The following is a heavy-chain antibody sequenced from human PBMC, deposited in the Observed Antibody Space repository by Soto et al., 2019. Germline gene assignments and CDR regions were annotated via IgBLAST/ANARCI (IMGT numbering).Heavy chain of an antibody. D-gene: IGHD5-18*01. Sequence: PSDTLSLTCTLPRTSINSYYRRWMTYPPGKVLEWIGYVYYSGITNCNPSLKSRVTISVDMSKNQFSLNLSSVTAAVTVVYYCARVVDRQLWSAFLGAFDIWGQGT. J-gene: IGHJ3*02. CDR3: ARVVDRQLWSAFLGAFDI. V-gene: IGHV4-59*07. CDR1: RTSINSYY. CDR2: VYYSGIT.